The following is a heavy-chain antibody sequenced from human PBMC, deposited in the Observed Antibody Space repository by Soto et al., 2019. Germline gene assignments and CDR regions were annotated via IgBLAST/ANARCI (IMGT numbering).Heavy chain of an antibody. CDR2: VYYNGAT. Sequence: QVQLQVSGPGLLRPSENLSLTCRVSGASMTSYHWTWIRQSPGKGLEWIGNVYYNGATTYNPSLRSRVAISIDTSEKQFSLKLNSLTAADSATYFCARAGQTVSFFDFWAQGALVAISS. D-gene: IGHD4-17*01. V-gene: IGHV4-59*01. J-gene: IGHJ5*01. CDR3: ARAGQTVSFFDF. CDR1: GASMTSYH.